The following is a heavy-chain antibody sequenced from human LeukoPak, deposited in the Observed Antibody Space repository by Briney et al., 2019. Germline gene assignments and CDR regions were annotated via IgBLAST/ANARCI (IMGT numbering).Heavy chain of an antibody. CDR3: AKDLSSAITSALVLDV. CDR2: ITWNRDNI. V-gene: IGHV3-9*01. D-gene: IGHD3-22*01. CDR1: GFTFDDYA. Sequence: GGSLRLSCTVSGFTFDDYAMHWVRHTPGKGLEWVAGITWNRDNIGYGDSVRGRFTISRDNVKNVLYLQMNSLRPEDTALYYCAKDLSSAITSALVLDVWGQGTTV. J-gene: IGHJ6*02.